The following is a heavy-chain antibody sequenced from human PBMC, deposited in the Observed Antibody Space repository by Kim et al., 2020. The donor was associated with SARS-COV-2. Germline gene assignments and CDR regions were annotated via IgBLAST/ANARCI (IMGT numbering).Heavy chain of an antibody. CDR1: GGSISGSTYF. V-gene: IGHV4-39*01. J-gene: IGHJ4*02. D-gene: IGHD2-2*01. CDR2: IHHSGRS. CDR3: ATASPGFDF. Sequence: SETLSLTCTVSGGSISGSTYFWGWVRQPPGKGLEWIGSIHHSGRSYYNPSLNSRVTISVDTSKNQVSLKLSSVTAADTAVYFCATASPGFDFWGQGTLVT.